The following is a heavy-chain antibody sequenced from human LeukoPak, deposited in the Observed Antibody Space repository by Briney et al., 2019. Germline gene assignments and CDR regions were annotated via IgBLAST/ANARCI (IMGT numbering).Heavy chain of an antibody. CDR3: AKLPSLCSYGSCYLDY. V-gene: IGHV3-23*01. CDR2: ISGSGGNT. D-gene: IGHD2-15*01. J-gene: IGHJ4*02. CDR1: GFTFSSYA. Sequence: GGSLRLSCVASGFTFSSYAMSWVRQAPGKGLEWVSLISGSGGNTYYEDSVNSRFAISRDNSKNTLYLQMNSVRAEDTAIYYCAKLPSLCSYGSCYLDYWGQGTLVTVSS.